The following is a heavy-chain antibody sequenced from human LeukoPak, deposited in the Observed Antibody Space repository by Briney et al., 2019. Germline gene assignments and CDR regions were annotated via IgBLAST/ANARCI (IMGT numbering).Heavy chain of an antibody. CDR2: ISAYNGNT. D-gene: IGHD3-3*01. CDR3: ARDLRDYDFWTGSEYFQH. J-gene: IGHJ1*01. V-gene: IGHV1-18*01. Sequence: ASVKVSCKASGYTFTSYGISWVRQAPGQGLEWMGWISAYNGNTNYAQKLQGRVTMTTDTSTSTAYMELRSLRSDDTAVYYCARDLRDYDFWTGSEYFQHWDQGTLVTVSS. CDR1: GYTFTSYG.